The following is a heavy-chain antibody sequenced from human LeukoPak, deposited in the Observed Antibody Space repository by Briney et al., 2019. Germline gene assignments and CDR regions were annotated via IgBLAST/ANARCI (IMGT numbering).Heavy chain of an antibody. V-gene: IGHV1-2*06. CDR3: ARDWGSDYGGNRPFDY. J-gene: IGHJ4*02. CDR2: INPNSGGT. CDR1: GYTFTGYY. Sequence: GASVKVSCKASGYTFTGYYIHWARQAPGQGLEWMGRINPNSGGTNYAKKFQGRVTMTRDTSISTAYMELSRLRSDDTAVYYCARDWGSDYGGNRPFDYWGQGTLVTVSS. D-gene: IGHD4-23*01.